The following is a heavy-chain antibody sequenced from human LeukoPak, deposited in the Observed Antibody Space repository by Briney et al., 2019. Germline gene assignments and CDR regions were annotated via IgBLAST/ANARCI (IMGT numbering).Heavy chain of an antibody. CDR3: ARASSGWYSRFSSKPPFDY. V-gene: IGHV4-61*02. J-gene: IGHJ4*02. CDR2: IDTSGST. Sequence: SQTLSLTCTVSGGSISSGSYYWSWIRQPAGKGLEWIGRIDTSGSTNYNPSLKSRVTMSVDTSKNLFSLKLSSVTAADTAVYYCARASSGWYSRFSSKPPFDYWGQGTLVTVSS. D-gene: IGHD6-19*01. CDR1: GGSISSGSYY.